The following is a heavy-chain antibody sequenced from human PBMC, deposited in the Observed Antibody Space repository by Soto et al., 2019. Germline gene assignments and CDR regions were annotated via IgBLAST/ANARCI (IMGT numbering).Heavy chain of an antibody. D-gene: IGHD3-10*01. CDR2: INHSGST. CDR1: GGSFSGYY. J-gene: IGHJ4*02. V-gene: IGHV4-34*01. Sequence: PSETLSLTCAVYGGSFSGYYWSWIRQPPGKGLEWIGEINHSGSTNYNPSLKSRVTISVDTSKNQFSLKLSSVTAADTAVYYCARGPYYYGSGSWAFWGQGTLVTVS. CDR3: ARGPYYYGSGSWAF.